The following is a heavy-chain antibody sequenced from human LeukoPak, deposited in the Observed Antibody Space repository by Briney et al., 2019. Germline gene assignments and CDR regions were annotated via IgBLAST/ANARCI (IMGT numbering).Heavy chain of an antibody. CDR1: GFTFRNFA. V-gene: IGHV3-23*01. CDR3: AKSDYGEYFAQ. D-gene: IGHD4-17*01. Sequence: GGSLRLSCAASGFTFRNFAMSWVRQAPGKGLQWVSSINGNDGNTYYADSVKGRFTISRDNSKNTLNLEMNSLRAEDTAMYYCAKSDYGEYFAQWGQGTLVTVSS. J-gene: IGHJ1*01. CDR2: INGNDGNT.